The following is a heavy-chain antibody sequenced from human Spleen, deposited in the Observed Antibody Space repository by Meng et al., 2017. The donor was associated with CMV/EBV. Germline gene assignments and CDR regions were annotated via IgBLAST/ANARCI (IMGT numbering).Heavy chain of an antibody. Sequence: GGSLRLSCAASGITVSNNYMSWVRQAPGKGLEWVSVIYSGGSTYYVDSVKGRFTISRDNSNNTLYLQMNSLRAEDTAVYYCARVDYSSSSGAFDIWGQGTMVTVSS. D-gene: IGHD6-6*01. CDR1: GITVSNNY. V-gene: IGHV3-53*01. CDR3: ARVDYSSSSGAFDI. CDR2: IYSGGST. J-gene: IGHJ3*02.